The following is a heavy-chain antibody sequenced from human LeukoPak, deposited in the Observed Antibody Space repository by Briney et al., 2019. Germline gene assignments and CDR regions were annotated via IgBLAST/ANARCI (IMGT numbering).Heavy chain of an antibody. CDR3: ARGYSGYFYY. CDR2: ISGSGGYT. CDR1: GLTFSGSA. D-gene: IGHD5-12*01. V-gene: IGHV3-23*01. Sequence: GGSLRLSCVATGLTFSGSAMSWVRQAPGKGLEWVAAISGSGGYTSYADSVKGRFTISRDNAKNTLYLQMNSLRAEDTAVYYCARGYSGYFYYWGQGTLVTVSS. J-gene: IGHJ4*02.